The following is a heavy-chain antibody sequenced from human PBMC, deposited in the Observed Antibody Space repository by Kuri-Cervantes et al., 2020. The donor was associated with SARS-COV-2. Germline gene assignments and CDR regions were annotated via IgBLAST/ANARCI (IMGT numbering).Heavy chain of an antibody. Sequence: SETLSLTCAVYGGSFSGYYWSWIRQPPGKGLEWIGYIYYSGSTNYNPSLKSRVTISVDTSKDQFSLKLSSVTAADTAVYYCARGLPPYYYDNSDFFDYWGQGTLVTVSS. CDR3: ARGLPPYYYDNSDFFDY. D-gene: IGHD3-22*01. J-gene: IGHJ4*02. CDR2: IYYSGST. V-gene: IGHV4-59*01. CDR1: GGSFSGYY.